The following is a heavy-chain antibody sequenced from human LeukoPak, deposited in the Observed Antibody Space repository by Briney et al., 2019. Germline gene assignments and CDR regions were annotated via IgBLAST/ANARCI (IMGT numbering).Heavy chain of an antibody. CDR1: GLTFSSYS. D-gene: IGHD2-21*02. Sequence: GGSLRLSCAASGLTFSSYSMNWVRQAPGKGLEWVSSISSSSSYIYYADSVKGRFTISRDNAKNSLYLQMNSLRAEDTAVYYCARDHIVVVTAIRYFDYWGQGTLVTVSS. V-gene: IGHV3-21*01. J-gene: IGHJ4*02. CDR2: ISSSSSYI. CDR3: ARDHIVVVTAIRYFDY.